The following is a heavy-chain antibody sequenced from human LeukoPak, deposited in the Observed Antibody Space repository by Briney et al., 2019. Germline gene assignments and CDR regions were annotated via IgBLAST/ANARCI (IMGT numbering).Heavy chain of an antibody. CDR1: GYTLTELS. CDR3: ATVESSYYDSSGYKNFDY. J-gene: IGHJ4*02. CDR2: FDPEDGET. Sequence: GASVKVSCKVSGYTLTELSMHWVRQAPGKGLEWMGGFDPEDGETIYAQKFQGRVTMTEDTSTDTAYMELSSLRSEDTAVYYCATVESSYYDSSGYKNFDYWGQGTLVTVSS. D-gene: IGHD3-22*01. V-gene: IGHV1-24*01.